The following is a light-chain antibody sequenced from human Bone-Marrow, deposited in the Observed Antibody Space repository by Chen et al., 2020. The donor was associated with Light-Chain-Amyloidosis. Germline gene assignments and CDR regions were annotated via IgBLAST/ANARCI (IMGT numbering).Light chain of an antibody. CDR1: QSIGTW. V-gene: IGKV1-5*03. Sequence: DIQMTQSPSTLSASVRDRVTLTCRASQSIGTWLAWYQQIPGKAPKLLIYKASSLESGVPSRFSGSGSGTEFTLTISSLQPDDFATYYCQQYNSYSWTFGQGTKVEIK. CDR3: QQYNSYSWT. J-gene: IGKJ1*01. CDR2: KAS.